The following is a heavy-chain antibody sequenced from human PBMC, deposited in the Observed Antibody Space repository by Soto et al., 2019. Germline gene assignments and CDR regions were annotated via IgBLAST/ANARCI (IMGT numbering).Heavy chain of an antibody. V-gene: IGHV1-3*01. D-gene: IGHD3-3*01. CDR2: INAGNGNT. CDR3: ARVRERRITIFGVAVPYYGMDV. Sequence: QVQLVQSGAEVKKPGASVKVSCKASGYTFTSYAMHWVRQAPGQRLEWMGWINAGNGNTKYSQKFQGRVTITRDTSARTAYMELSSLRSEDTAVYYCARVRERRITIFGVAVPYYGMDVWGQGTTVTVSS. CDR1: GYTFTSYA. J-gene: IGHJ6*02.